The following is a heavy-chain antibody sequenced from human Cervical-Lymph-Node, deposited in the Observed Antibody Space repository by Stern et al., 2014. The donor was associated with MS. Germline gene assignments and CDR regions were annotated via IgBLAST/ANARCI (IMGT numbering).Heavy chain of an antibody. CDR1: GYTFTSHD. CDR2: MKTNTGAT. J-gene: IGHJ4*02. Sequence: MQLVESGAEVKKPGASVKVSCTASGYTFTSHDVHWVRQATGQGLEWLGWMKTNTGATGYAQKFQGRVTMTRDTSTNTAYMDLSSLTSEDTAVYYCAREQWSTGTHFDSWGQGTLVTVSS. CDR3: AREQWSTGTHFDS. D-gene: IGHD2-8*01. V-gene: IGHV1-8*02.